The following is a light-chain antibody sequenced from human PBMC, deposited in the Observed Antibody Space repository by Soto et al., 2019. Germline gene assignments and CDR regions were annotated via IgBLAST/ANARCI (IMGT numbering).Light chain of an antibody. CDR1: QSISTF. CDR3: QLRSTVT. J-gene: IGKJ4*01. Sequence: EIVLTQSPATLSLSPGERATLSCRASQSISTFLAWYQQKPGQAPRLLIYDASNRATGVPGRFSGSGSGTDFTLTISSLEPADFAVYHCQLRSTVTFGGGTKVEIK. CDR2: DAS. V-gene: IGKV3-11*01.